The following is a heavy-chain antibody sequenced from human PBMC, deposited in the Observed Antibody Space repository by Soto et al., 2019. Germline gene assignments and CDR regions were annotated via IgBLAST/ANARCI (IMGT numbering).Heavy chain of an antibody. D-gene: IGHD4-4*01. J-gene: IGHJ6*02. V-gene: IGHV1-69*13. CDR3: ARVVTPYDYYYGMDV. Sequence: SVKVSCKASGGTFSSYAISWVRQAPGQGLEWMGGIIPIFGTANYAQKFQGRVTITADESTSTAYMELSSLRSEDTAVYYCARVVTPYDYYYGMDVWGQGTTVTVSS. CDR2: IIPIFGTA. CDR1: GGTFSSYA.